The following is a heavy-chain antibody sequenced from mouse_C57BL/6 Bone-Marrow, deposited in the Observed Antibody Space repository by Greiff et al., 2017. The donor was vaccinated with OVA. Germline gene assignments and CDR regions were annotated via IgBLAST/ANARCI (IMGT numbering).Heavy chain of an antibody. CDR2: IEPDGGDT. Sequence: VQLQQPGAELVTPGASVKLSCKASGYTFTSYWMPWVKQRPGQGLEWIGSIEPDGGDTKYNQKFKSKATLTVDKPSSTSYMQLSSLTSEDSAVYDCARVQWIRGREPRVDYWVRGAVVTVSA. CDR1: GYTFTSYW. V-gene: IGHV1-72*01. J-gene: IGHJ3*01. CDR3: ARVQWIRGREPRVDY.